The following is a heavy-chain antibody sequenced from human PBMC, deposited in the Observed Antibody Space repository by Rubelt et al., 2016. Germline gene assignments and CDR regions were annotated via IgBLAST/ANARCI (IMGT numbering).Heavy chain of an antibody. CDR3: VTADSTRDV. CDR1: GYTFTAYY. V-gene: IGHV1-46*01. Sequence: VHLVQSGAEVKKPGASVKVSCKASGYTFTAYYMHWVRQAPGQGLEWMGIINPDGGSTTYAQRFEGRVTVTRDMSTTTVYMELTGLRYEDTAMYYCVTADSTRDVWGQGTTVTVSS. J-gene: IGHJ6*02. CDR2: INPDGGST.